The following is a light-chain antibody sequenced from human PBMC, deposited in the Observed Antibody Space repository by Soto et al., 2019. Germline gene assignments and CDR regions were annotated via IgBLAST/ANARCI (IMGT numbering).Light chain of an antibody. CDR2: GAS. V-gene: IGKV3-15*01. CDR1: QSVNNY. J-gene: IGKJ4*01. CDR3: QQYNNWPLT. Sequence: EIVLTQYPATLSLSPGERAALACRASQSVNNYLAWFQQKPGQAPRLLIYGASTRATGIPARFSGSGSGTEFTLTISSLQSEDFAVYYCQQYNNWPLTFGGRTKV.